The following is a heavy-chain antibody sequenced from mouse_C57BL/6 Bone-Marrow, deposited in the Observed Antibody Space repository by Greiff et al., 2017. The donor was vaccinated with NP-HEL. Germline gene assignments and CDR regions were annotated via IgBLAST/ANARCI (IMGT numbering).Heavy chain of an antibody. CDR1: GYTFTSYW. D-gene: IGHD1-1*01. Sequence: VQLQQPGAELVMPGASVKLSCKASGYTFTSYWMHWVKQRPGQGLEWIGEIDPSDSYTNYNQKFKGKSTLTVDKSSSTAYMQLSSRTSEDSAVYYCARSVSSHWYFDVGGTGTTVTVSS. CDR2: IDPSDSYT. J-gene: IGHJ1*03. CDR3: ARSVSSHWYFDV. V-gene: IGHV1-69*01.